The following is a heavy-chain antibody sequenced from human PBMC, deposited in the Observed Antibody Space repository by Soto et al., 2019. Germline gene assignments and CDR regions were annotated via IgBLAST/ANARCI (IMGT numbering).Heavy chain of an antibody. V-gene: IGHV4-31*03. J-gene: IGHJ5*02. Sequence: SETLSLTCTVSGGSISSGGYYWSWIRQHPGKGLEWIGYIYYSGSTYYNPSLKSRVTISVDTSKNQFSLKLSSVTAADTAVYFCAGYGSTTFDPWGQGTLVTVSS. CDR3: AGYGSTTFDP. D-gene: IGHD3-10*01. CDR2: IYYSGST. CDR1: GGSISSGGYY.